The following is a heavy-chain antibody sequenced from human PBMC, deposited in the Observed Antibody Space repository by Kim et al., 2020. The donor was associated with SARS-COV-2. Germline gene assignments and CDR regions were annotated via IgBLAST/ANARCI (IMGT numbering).Heavy chain of an antibody. D-gene: IGHD1-26*01. CDR1: RGSIGSNF. Sequence: SETLSLTCTVSRGSIGSNFWSWVRLPPGKGLELIGDSYGSGSASYNPYLKSRVTISVDTSKRQLYLKLYSVTAADTAVSYCARAQYSRRYNTHYFDSWG. CDR3: ARAQYSRRYNTHYFDS. V-gene: IGHV4-59*01. J-gene: IGHJ4*01. CDR2: SYGSGSA.